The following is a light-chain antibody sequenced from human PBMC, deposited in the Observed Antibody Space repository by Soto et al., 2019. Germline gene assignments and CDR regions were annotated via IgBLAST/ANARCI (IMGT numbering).Light chain of an antibody. CDR3: QFYDSSLSVV. CDR1: SSNIGAGYD. CDR2: GNS. J-gene: IGLJ2*01. V-gene: IGLV1-40*01. Sequence: QSVLTQPPSVSGAPGQRVTISCTGSSSNIGAGYDVHWYQQLPGTAPKLLIYGNSNRPSGVPDRFSGSKSGTSASLAITGLQPEDEADYYCQFYDSSLSVVFGGGTKLTVL.